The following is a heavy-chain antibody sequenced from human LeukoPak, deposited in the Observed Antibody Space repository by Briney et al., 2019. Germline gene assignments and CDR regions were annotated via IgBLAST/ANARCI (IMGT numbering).Heavy chain of an antibody. Sequence: SETLSLTCTVSGGSISSSSYYWGWIRQPPGKGLEWIGSIYYSGSTYYNPSLKSRVTISVDTSKNQFSLKLSSVTAADTAVYYCARARGGNWNRLLLDYWGQGTLVTVSS. V-gene: IGHV4-39*01. CDR1: GGSISSSSYY. D-gene: IGHD1/OR15-1a*01. CDR3: ARARGGNWNRLLLDY. CDR2: IYYSGST. J-gene: IGHJ4*02.